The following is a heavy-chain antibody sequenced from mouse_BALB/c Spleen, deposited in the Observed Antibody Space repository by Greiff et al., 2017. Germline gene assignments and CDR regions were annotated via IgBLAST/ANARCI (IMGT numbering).Heavy chain of an antibody. V-gene: IGHV1-15*01. Sequence: VQLQQSGAELVRPGASVTLSCTASGYTFTDYEMHWVKQTPVHGLEWIGAIDPETGGTAYNQKFKGKATLTADKSSSTAYMELRSLTSEDSAVYYCTRLNYRDDWGQGTLVTVSA. D-gene: IGHD2-14*01. J-gene: IGHJ3*01. CDR1: GYTFTDYE. CDR2: IDPETGGT. CDR3: TRLNYRDD.